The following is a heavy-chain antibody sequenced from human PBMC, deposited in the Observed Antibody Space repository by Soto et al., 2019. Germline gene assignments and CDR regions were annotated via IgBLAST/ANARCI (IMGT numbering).Heavy chain of an antibody. CDR3: ARSLGSSTSLEIYYYYYYGMDV. J-gene: IGHJ6*02. CDR2: IISISGTA. V-gene: IGHV1-69*01. D-gene: IGHD2-2*01. Sequence: QVQLVQSGAEVKKPGSSVKVSCKASGGTFSSYAISWVRHAPGQGLEWMGGIISISGTANYAQKCQGRVTITAVESTSTAYMELSSLRPEDTAVHNCARSLGSSTSLEIYYYYYYGMDVWRQGTTVTVSS. CDR1: GGTFSSYA.